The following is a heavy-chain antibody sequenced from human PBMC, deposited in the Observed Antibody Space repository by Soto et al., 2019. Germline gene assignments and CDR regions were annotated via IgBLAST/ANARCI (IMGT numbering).Heavy chain of an antibody. CDR1: GYSISSGYY. CDR2: IYHSGST. CDR3: ARRGFFYGMEV. J-gene: IGHJ6*01. D-gene: IGHD3-3*01. Sequence: SETLSLTCAVSGYSISSGYYWGWIRQPPGKGLEWIGSIYHSGSTYYNPSLKSRVTISVDTSKNQFSLKLSSVTAADTAVYYCARRGFFYGMEVWGQGTTVTVSS. V-gene: IGHV4-38-2*01.